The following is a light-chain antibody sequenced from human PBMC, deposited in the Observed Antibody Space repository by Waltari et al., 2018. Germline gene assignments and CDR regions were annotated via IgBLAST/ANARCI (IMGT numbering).Light chain of an antibody. CDR3: QQYGGSPYT. CDR2: GAS. CDR1: QSVSSSY. Sequence: EIVLTQSPGTLSLSPGERATLSCRASQSVSSSYLAWNQQKPGQAPRLLIYGASIRATGIPDRFSGSGSGTGFTLTISRLEPEDFAVYYCQQYGGSPYTFGQGTKLEIK. V-gene: IGKV3-20*01. J-gene: IGKJ2*01.